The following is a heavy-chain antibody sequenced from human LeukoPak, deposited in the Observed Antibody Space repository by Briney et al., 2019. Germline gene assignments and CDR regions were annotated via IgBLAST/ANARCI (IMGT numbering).Heavy chain of an antibody. CDR3: ARDYGSDYMDV. J-gene: IGHJ6*03. V-gene: IGHV4-39*02. Sequence: SETLSLTCTVSGGSISSSSYYWGWIRQPPGKGLEWIGSIYYSGSTYYNPSLKSRVTISVDTSKNQFSLRLSSVTAADTAVYYCARDYGSDYMDVWGKGTTVTVSS. D-gene: IGHD3-10*01. CDR1: GGSISSSSYY. CDR2: IYYSGST.